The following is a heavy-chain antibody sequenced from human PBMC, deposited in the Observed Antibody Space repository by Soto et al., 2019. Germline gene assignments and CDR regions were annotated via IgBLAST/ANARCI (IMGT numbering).Heavy chain of an antibody. V-gene: IGHV5-51*01. D-gene: IGHD6-6*01. J-gene: IGHJ4*02. CDR1: GYNFAIYW. CDR2: IHPGDSGT. Sequence: EVQLVQSGAEVKKPGESLKISCKGSGYNFAIYWIGWVRQMPGKGLEWMGIIHPGDSGTRYSPSFQGQVTISADESIRPAYLQWSSLKASDTAMYYCARHWGSSSSSADYWGQGTLVTVSS. CDR3: ARHWGSSSSSADY.